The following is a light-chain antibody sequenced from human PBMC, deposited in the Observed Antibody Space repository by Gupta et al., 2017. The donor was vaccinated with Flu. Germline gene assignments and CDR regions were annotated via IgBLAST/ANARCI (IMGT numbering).Light chain of an antibody. J-gene: IGKJ3*01. V-gene: IGKV3-11*01. Sequence: PATLSLSPGERATLSCGASQNVYNYLAWYQQKPGQAPRLLIYRASDRATGIPARFSGSGSGTDFTLTISSLEPEDFAVYYCQQRRDWPLTFGHGTTMDIK. CDR1: QNVYNY. CDR3: QQRRDWPLT. CDR2: RAS.